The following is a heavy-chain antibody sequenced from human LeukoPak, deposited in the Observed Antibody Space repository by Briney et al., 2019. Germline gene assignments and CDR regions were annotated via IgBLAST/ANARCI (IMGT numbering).Heavy chain of an antibody. J-gene: IGHJ4*02. Sequence: SQTLSLTCTVSGGSISSGGYYWSWIRQPPGKGLEWIGSIYYSGSTYYNPSLKSRVTISVDTSKNQFSLKLSSVTAADTAVYYCAREFVGSYSFDYWGQGTLVTVSS. CDR3: AREFVGSYSFDY. D-gene: IGHD1-26*01. CDR2: IYYSGST. CDR1: GGSISSGGYY. V-gene: IGHV4-39*07.